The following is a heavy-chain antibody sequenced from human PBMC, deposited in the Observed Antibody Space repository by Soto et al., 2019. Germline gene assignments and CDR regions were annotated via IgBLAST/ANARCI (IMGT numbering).Heavy chain of an antibody. CDR2: IIPILGIA. CDR3: ARGIRDPSIAVAGTGSNWFDP. Sequence: SVKVSCKASGGTFSSYTISWVRQAPGQGLEWMGRIIPILGIANYAQKFQGRVTITADKSTSTAYMELSSLRSEDTAVYYCARGIRDPSIAVAGTGSNWFDPWG. CDR1: GGTFSSYT. D-gene: IGHD6-19*01. J-gene: IGHJ5*02. V-gene: IGHV1-69*02.